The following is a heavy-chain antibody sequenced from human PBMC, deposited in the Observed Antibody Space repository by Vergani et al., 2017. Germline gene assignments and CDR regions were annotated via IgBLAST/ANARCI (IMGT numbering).Heavy chain of an antibody. CDR1: GFTFSNAW. J-gene: IGHJ5*02. V-gene: IGHV3-15*01. CDR2: IKSKTDGGTT. Sequence: EVQLVESGGGLVKPGGSLRLSCAASGFTFSNAWMSWVRQAPGKGLEWVGRIKSKTDGGTTDYAAPVKGRFTISRDDSKSIAYLQMNSLKTEDTAVYYCARTFAGSWGLGTQVTVSS. D-gene: IGHD1/OR15-1a*01. CDR3: ARTFAGS.